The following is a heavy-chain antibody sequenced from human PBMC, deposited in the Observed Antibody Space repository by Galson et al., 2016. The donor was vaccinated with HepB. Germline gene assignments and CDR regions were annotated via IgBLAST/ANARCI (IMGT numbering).Heavy chain of an antibody. V-gene: IGHV3-64*04. D-gene: IGHD6-13*01. Sequence: SLRLSCAASGFTFSTYTMHWVRQAPGRGLEFVSAVNHDGYTTYYADSVRDRFTISRDNSKNTLYLQMNSLRAEDTAVYCCAKGRSLSAAVSIWFDPWGQGTLVTVSS. CDR2: VNHDGYTT. CDR1: GFTFSTYT. J-gene: IGHJ5*02. CDR3: AKGRSLSAAVSIWFDP.